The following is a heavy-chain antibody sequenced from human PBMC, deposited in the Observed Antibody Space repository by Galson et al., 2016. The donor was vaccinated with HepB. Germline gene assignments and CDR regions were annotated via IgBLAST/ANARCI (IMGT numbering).Heavy chain of an antibody. J-gene: IGHJ4*02. CDR1: GYTFRSNG. V-gene: IGHV1-18*01. CDR2: ISANSGDT. CDR3: ASGSYQFVYY. D-gene: IGHD2-2*01. Sequence: SVKVSCKASGYTFRSNGISWVRQAPGQGLEWMGWISANSGDTQYSQKVQGRVTLTTEASTTTAHLELRSLRSDDTAVYYCASGSYQFVYYWGQGTLVTVSS.